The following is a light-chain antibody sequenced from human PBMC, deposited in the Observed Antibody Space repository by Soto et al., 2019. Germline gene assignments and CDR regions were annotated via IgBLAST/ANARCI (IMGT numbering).Light chain of an antibody. CDR2: DAS. CDR3: QQRSNWPRTT. CDR1: QSVSSY. J-gene: IGKJ4*01. V-gene: IGKV3-11*01. Sequence: EIGLTQSAATLSLSPGERATLSCRASQSVSSYLAWYQQKPGQAPRLLIYDASNRATGIPARFSGSGSGTDFTLTISSLEPQDFAVYYCQQRSNWPRTTFGGGTKVDIK.